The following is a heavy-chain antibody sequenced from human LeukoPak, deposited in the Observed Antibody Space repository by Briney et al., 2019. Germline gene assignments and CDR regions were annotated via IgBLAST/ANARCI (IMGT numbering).Heavy chain of an antibody. CDR1: GGSFSGYY. V-gene: IGHV4-34*01. CDR2: INHSGST. D-gene: IGHD6-13*01. J-gene: IGHJ4*02. Sequence: PSETLSLTCAVYGGSFSGYYWSWIRQPPGKGLEWIGEINHSGSTNYNPSLKSRVTISVDTSKNQFSLKLSSVTAADTAVYYCAREAYSSSSLDYWGQGTLVTVSS. CDR3: AREAYSSSSLDY.